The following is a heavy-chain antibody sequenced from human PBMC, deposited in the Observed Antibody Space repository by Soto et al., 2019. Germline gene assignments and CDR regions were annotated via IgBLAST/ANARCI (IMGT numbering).Heavy chain of an antibody. CDR2: IYYSGST. CDR1: GGSVSSGSYY. J-gene: IGHJ5*02. Sequence: SETLSLTCTVSGGSVSSGSYYWSWIRQPPGKGLEWIGYIYYSGSTNYNPSLKSRVTISVDTSKNQFSLKLSSVTAADTAVYYCAREPSSLRARFGFSRNWFDPWGQGTLVTVSS. CDR3: AREPSSLRARFGFSRNWFDP. D-gene: IGHD3-16*01. V-gene: IGHV4-61*01.